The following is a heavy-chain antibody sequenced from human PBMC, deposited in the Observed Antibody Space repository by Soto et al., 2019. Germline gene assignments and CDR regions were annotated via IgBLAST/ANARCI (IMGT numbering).Heavy chain of an antibody. V-gene: IGHV3-53*04. CDR2: IYSGGST. Sequence: EVQLVESGGGLVQPGGSLRLSCAASGFTVSSNYMSWVRQAPGKGLEWVSVIYSGGSTYYADSVKGRFTISRHNSKNTLYLQMNSLRAEDTAVYYCARVEVAAARYYYYMDVWGKGTTVTVSS. J-gene: IGHJ6*03. D-gene: IGHD6-13*01. CDR1: GFTVSSNY. CDR3: ARVEVAAARYYYYMDV.